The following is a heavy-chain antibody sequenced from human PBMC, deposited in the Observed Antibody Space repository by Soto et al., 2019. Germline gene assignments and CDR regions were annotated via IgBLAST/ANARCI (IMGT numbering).Heavy chain of an antibody. CDR1: GLTLSNYW. D-gene: IGHD2-2*01. CDR3: ARALTTVASF. V-gene: IGHV3-7*01. Sequence: GGSLRLSCAASGLTLSNYWMNWVRQAPGKGLEWVANINQDGSGKYYVDSVKGRFTISRDNAKNSLYLQMDSLRAEDTALYYCARALTTVASFWGQGTLVTVPQ. J-gene: IGHJ4*02. CDR2: INQDGSGK.